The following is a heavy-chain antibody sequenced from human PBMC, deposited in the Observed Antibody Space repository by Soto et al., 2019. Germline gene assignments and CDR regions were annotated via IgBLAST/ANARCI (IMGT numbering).Heavy chain of an antibody. CDR3: AIDDEGGSDCDLGY. CDR1: GFTFSSYL. Sequence: QVQLVESGGGVVQPGRSLRLSCATSGFTFSSYLIHWVRQTPDKGLEWVAFISRDGSNEYYADSVKGRFTISRDNSKNTLYLEMNSLRAEDTAVYYCAIDDEGGSDCDLGYWGQGTLVTVSS. J-gene: IGHJ4*02. CDR2: ISRDGSNE. V-gene: IGHV3-30-3*01. D-gene: IGHD3-10*01.